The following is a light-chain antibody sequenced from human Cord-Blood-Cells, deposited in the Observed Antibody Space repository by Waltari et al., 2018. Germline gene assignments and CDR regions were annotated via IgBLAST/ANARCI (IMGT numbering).Light chain of an antibody. Sequence: DIVMNQSPDSLAVSLGGRATINCKSSQSVLYSSNNKNYLAWYQQKPGQPPKLLIYWASTRESGGPDRFSGSGSGTDFTLTISSLQAEDVAVYYCQQYYSTPLTFGGGTKVEIK. J-gene: IGKJ4*01. CDR1: QSVLYSSNNKNY. V-gene: IGKV4-1*01. CDR3: QQYYSTPLT. CDR2: WAS.